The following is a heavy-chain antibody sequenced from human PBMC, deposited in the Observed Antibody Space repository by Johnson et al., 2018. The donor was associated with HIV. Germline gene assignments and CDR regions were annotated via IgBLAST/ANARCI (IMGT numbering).Heavy chain of an antibody. D-gene: IGHD3-3*01. CDR3: AKERAWSPVGAFDI. CDR1: GFTFSSYG. CDR2: IRYDGSNK. Sequence: QVQLVESGGGVVQPGRSLRLSCAASGFTFSSYGMHWVRQAPGKGLEWVAFIRYDGSNKYYADSVKGRFTISRDNSKNTLYLQMNSLRAEDTAVYYCAKERAWSPVGAFDIWGQGTMVTVSS. J-gene: IGHJ3*02. V-gene: IGHV3-30*02.